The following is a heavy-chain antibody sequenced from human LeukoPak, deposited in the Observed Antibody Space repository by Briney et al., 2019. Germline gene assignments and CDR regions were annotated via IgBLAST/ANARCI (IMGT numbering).Heavy chain of an antibody. CDR2: IFPSGGEI. CDR3: ATYRQVLLPFES. D-gene: IGHD2-8*02. Sequence: GGSLRLSCAASGFTFSSYAMHWVRQPPGKGLEWVSSIFPSGGEIHYADSVRGRFIISRDNSKSIMSLQMNSLRAEDTAIYYCATYRQVLLPFESWGQGTLVTVSS. V-gene: IGHV3-23*01. J-gene: IGHJ4*02. CDR1: GFTFSSYA.